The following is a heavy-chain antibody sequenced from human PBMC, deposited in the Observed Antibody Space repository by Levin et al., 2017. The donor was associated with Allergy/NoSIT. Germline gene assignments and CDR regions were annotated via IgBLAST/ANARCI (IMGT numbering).Heavy chain of an antibody. CDR2: IWYDGSNK. V-gene: IGHV3-33*01. CDR1: GFTFSSYA. Sequence: PGGSLRLSCAASGFTFSSYAMHWVRQGPGKGLEWVAIIWYDGSNKYYADSVKGRFTISRDNSKNTLYLQMNSLRAEDTAVYYCARMYYDFWRGYSTLFDYWGHGTLVTVSS. CDR3: ARMYYDFWRGYSTLFDY. D-gene: IGHD3-3*01. J-gene: IGHJ4*01.